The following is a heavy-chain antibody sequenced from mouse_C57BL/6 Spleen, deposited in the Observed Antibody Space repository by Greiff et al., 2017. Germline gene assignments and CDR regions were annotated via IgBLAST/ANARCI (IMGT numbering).Heavy chain of an antibody. Sequence: QVQLQQSGAELVRPGTSVKLSCKASGYAFTNYLIEWVKQRPGQGLEWIGVIYPGSGGTNYTEKFKGKATLTADKSSSTAYMQLSSLTSEDSAVYFCAREGTGSRSYYFDYWGQGTTLTVAS. CDR2: IYPGSGGT. CDR3: AREGTGSRSYYFDY. V-gene: IGHV1-54*01. D-gene: IGHD4-1*01. CDR1: GYAFTNYL. J-gene: IGHJ2*01.